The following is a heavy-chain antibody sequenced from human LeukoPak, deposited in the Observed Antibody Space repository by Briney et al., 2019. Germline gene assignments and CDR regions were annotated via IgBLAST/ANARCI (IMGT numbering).Heavy chain of an antibody. Sequence: SSETLSLTCTVSGGSISSYYWSWIRQPPGKGLEWIGYIYYSGSTNYNPSLKSRVTISVDTSKNQFPLKLSSVTAADTAVYYCARDQEAYCSSTSCYEYYYYMDVWGKGTTVTISS. J-gene: IGHJ6*03. CDR3: ARDQEAYCSSTSCYEYYYYMDV. V-gene: IGHV4-59*12. D-gene: IGHD2-2*01. CDR2: IYYSGST. CDR1: GGSISSYY.